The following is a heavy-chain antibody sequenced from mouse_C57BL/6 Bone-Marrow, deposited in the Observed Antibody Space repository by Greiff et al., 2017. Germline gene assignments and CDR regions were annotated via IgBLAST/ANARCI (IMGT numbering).Heavy chain of an antibody. CDR3: ARGYYSKGAWFAY. CDR2: INPGSGGT. CDR1: GYAFTNYL. J-gene: IGHJ3*01. Sequence: QVQLQQSGAELVRPGTSVKVSCKASGYAFTNYLIEWVKQRPGQGLEWIGVINPGSGGTNYNEKFKGKATLTADKSSSTAYMELRSLTSEDSAVYFCARGYYSKGAWFAYWGQGTLVTVSA. V-gene: IGHV1-54*01. D-gene: IGHD2-5*01.